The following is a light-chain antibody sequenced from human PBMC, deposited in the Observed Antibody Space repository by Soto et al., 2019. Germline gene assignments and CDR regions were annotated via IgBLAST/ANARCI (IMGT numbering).Light chain of an antibody. V-gene: IGKV1-12*01. CDR2: AAS. CDR1: QDISSW. J-gene: IGKJ4*01. Sequence: DIQMTQSPSSVSAFVGDRVTITCRASQDISSWLAWYQQTPGKAPKLLISAASSLQSGVPSRFSGSGSGTDFTLTISSLRPEDFATYYCQQTDSVPPTFGGGTKVEIK. CDR3: QQTDSVPPT.